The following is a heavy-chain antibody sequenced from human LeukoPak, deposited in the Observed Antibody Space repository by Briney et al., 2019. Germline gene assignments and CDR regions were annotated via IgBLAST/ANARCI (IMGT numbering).Heavy chain of an antibody. CDR3: AGFEYSYGPFDY. Sequence: ASETLSLTCTVSGGSISSYYWSWIRQPPGKGLEWIGYIYYSGSTNYNPSLKSRVTISVDTSKNQFSLKLSSVTAADTAVYYCAGFEYSYGPFDYWGQGTLVTVSS. CDR2: IYYSGST. J-gene: IGHJ4*02. CDR1: GGSISSYY. V-gene: IGHV4-59*08. D-gene: IGHD5-18*01.